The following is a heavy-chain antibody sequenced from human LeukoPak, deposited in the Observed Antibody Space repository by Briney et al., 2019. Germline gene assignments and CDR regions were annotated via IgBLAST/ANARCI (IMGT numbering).Heavy chain of an antibody. CDR3: AKTSRRNSAYDSPFDS. J-gene: IGHJ4*02. CDR2: VRGSGSYT. Sequence: PGGSLRLSCAVSGVTFSTCAMSWVRQAPGKGLEWVSAVRGSGSYTYYADSVKGRFTISRDNSKNTLYLQMNSLRAYDTAIYYCAKTSRRNSAYDSPFDSWGQGTLVTVSS. V-gene: IGHV3-23*01. D-gene: IGHD5-12*01. CDR1: GVTFSTCA.